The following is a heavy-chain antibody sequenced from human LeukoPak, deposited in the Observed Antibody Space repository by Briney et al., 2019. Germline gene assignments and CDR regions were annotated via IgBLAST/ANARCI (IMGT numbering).Heavy chain of an antibody. CDR2: MNPNSGDT. CDR3: ARAPRQLSYYYGVDV. V-gene: IGHV1-8*01. Sequence: ASVKVSCKASGYTITSTEIMWVRQATGQGLEWMGWMNPNSGDTGYAQKFQGRVTMTRDTSTSTAYMELSRLRFEDTAVYYCARAPRQLSYYYGVDVWGQGTTVTVSS. CDR1: GYTITSTE. D-gene: IGHD5-18*01. J-gene: IGHJ6*02.